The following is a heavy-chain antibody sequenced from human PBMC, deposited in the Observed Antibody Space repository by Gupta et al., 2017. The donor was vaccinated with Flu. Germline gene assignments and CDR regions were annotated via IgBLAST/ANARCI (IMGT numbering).Heavy chain of an antibody. J-gene: IGHJ4*02. Sequence: EVQLLESGGGLVQPGGSLRLSCAASGFTFSSYAMSWVPQAPGKGLEWVSAISGSGGSTYYADSVKGRFTISRDNSKNTLYLQMNSLRAEDTAAYYCAKTPKNLRGALFDYWGQGTLVTVSS. V-gene: IGHV3-23*01. D-gene: IGHD4-17*01. CDR2: ISGSGGST. CDR3: AKTPKNLRGALFDY. CDR1: GFTFSSYA.